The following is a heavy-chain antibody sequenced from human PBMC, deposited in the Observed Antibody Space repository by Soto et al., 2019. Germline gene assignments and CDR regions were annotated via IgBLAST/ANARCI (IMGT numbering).Heavy chain of an antibody. V-gene: IGHV1-69*11. D-gene: IGHD3-9*01. CDR2: IIPILGTR. J-gene: IGHJ4*02. CDR3: ARNVDWQYYFDY. Sequence: QVQLVQSEAEVKKPGCSVKVSCKASGGIFSRAISWVRQGPGQGLEWMGMIIPILGTRKYAQKFQDRVTMTADESASTAYMELSTLRSGDTAMYFCARNVDWQYYFDYWGQGTLVTVSS. CDR1: GGIFSRA.